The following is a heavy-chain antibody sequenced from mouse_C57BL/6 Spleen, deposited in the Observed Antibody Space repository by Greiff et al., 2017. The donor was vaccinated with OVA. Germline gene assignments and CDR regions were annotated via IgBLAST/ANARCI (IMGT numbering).Heavy chain of an antibody. Sequence: QVQLQQPGAELVKPGASVKLSCKASGYTFTSYWMHWVKQRPGQGLEWIGMIHPNSGSTNYNEKFKSKATLTVDKSSSTAYMQLSSLTSEDAAVYDCARRSTAGPWYFDVWGTGTTVTVSS. D-gene: IGHD3-1*01. V-gene: IGHV1-64*01. CDR1: GYTFTSYW. CDR2: IHPNSGST. CDR3: ARRSTAGPWYFDV. J-gene: IGHJ1*03.